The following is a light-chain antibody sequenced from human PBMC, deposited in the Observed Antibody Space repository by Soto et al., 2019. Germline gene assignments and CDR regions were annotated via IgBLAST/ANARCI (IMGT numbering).Light chain of an antibody. CDR3: QHYNSYSEA. V-gene: IGKV1-5*03. CDR2: KAS. J-gene: IGKJ1*01. CDR1: QTISSW. Sequence: DIQMTQSPSTLSVSLGDRVTITVLASQTISSWLAWYQQKPGKAPKLLIYKASTLKSGVPSRFSGSGSGTEFTLTISSLQPDDFATYYCQHYNSYSEAFGQGTKVDI.